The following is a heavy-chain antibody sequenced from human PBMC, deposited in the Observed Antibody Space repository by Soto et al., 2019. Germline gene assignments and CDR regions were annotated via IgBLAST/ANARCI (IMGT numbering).Heavy chain of an antibody. CDR3: ARHTITIFGVDHFDY. CDR1: GGSISSSSYY. CDR2: IYYSGST. V-gene: IGHV4-39*01. D-gene: IGHD3-3*01. Sequence: PSETLSLTCTVSGGSISSSSYYWGWIRQPPGKGLEWIGSIYYSGSTYYNPSLKSRVTISVDTSKNQFSLKLSSVTAADTAVYYCARHTITIFGVDHFDYWGQGTLVTVSS. J-gene: IGHJ4*02.